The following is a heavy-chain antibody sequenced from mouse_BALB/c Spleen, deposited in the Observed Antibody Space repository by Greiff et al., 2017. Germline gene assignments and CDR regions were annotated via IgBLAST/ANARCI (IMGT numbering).Heavy chain of an antibody. CDR2: IDPYYGGT. CDR1: GYSFTGYY. D-gene: IGHD1-1*02. J-gene: IGHJ1*01. CDR3: ARTFYYYGGGGCRSFDD. V-gene: IGHV1-39*01. Sequence: VQLQQSGPELVKPGASVKISCKASGYSFTGYYMNWVKQSNGQSLEWIGNIDPYYGGTSYNQKFKGKATLTVDKSSSTAYMQLKSLTSEDSAVYDCARTFYYYGGGGCRSFDDWGAGTTVTVSS.